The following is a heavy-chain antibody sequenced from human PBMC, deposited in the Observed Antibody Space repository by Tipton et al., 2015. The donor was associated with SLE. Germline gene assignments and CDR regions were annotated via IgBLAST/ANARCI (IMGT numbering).Heavy chain of an antibody. CDR3: ARVTQGYYDSSGPDNWFDP. Sequence: TLSLTCTVSGGSISSGGYYWSWIRQHPGKGLEWIGYIYYIGSTYYNPSLKSRVTISVDTSKNQFSLKLSSVTAADTAVYYCARVTQGYYDSSGPDNWFDPWGQGTLVTVSS. D-gene: IGHD3-22*01. J-gene: IGHJ5*02. CDR2: IYYIGST. V-gene: IGHV4-31*03. CDR1: GGSISSGGYY.